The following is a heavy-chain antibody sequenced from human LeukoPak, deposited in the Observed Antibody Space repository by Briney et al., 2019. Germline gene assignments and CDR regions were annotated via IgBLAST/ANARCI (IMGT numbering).Heavy chain of an antibody. Sequence: ASVKVSCKASGYTFTRYAMHWVRQAPGQRLECMGWINAGNGNTKYSQKFQGRVTITRDTSASTAYMELSSLRSEDTAVYYCARESVTTKYYYYYYGMDVWGQGTTVTVSS. V-gene: IGHV1-3*01. J-gene: IGHJ6*02. CDR3: ARESVTTKYYYYYYGMDV. CDR1: GYTFTRYA. CDR2: INAGNGNT. D-gene: IGHD4-11*01.